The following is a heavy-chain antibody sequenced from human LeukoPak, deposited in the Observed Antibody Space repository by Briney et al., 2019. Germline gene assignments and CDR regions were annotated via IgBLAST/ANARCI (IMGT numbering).Heavy chain of an antibody. D-gene: IGHD6-19*01. CDR2: MNPNSGNT. J-gene: IGHJ6*02. CDR3: ARVPVRGVQWPLLLRQPARPYYYGMDV. V-gene: IGHV1-8*01. CDR1: GYTFTSYD. Sequence: GASVKVSCKASGYTFTSYDINWVRQATGQGLEWMGWMNPNSGNTGYAQKFQGRVTMTRNTSISTAYMELSSLRSEDTAVYYCARVPVRGVQWPLLLRQPARPYYYGMDVWGQGTTVTVSS.